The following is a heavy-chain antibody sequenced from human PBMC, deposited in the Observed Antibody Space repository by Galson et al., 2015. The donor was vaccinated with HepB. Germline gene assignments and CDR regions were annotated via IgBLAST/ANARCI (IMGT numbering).Heavy chain of an antibody. CDR2: IIPIFGTA. V-gene: IGHV1-69*13. J-gene: IGHJ3*02. CDR3: ARGAGGYQLLDAFDI. D-gene: IGHD2-2*01. Sequence: SVKVSCKASGGTFSSYAISWVRQAPGQGLEWMGGIIPIFGTANYAQKFQGRVTITADESTSTAYVELSSLRSEDTAVYYCARGAGGYQLLDAFDIWGQGTMVTVSS. CDR1: GGTFSSYA.